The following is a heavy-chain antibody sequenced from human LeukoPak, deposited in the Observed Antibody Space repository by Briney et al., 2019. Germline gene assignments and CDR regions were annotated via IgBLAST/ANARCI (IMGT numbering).Heavy chain of an antibody. J-gene: IGHJ4*02. CDR1: GFTFTSYA. CDR2: ISGSGGTT. V-gene: IGHV3-23*01. Sequence: GGSLRLSCAASGFTFTSYAMSWVRQAPGKGLEWVSAISGSGGTTYYADSVKGRFTIPRDNSKNTLYLQMNSLRAEDTAVYYCAKDRSWQQLVRGFDYWGQGSLVTVSS. CDR3: AKDRSWQQLVRGFDY. D-gene: IGHD6-13*01.